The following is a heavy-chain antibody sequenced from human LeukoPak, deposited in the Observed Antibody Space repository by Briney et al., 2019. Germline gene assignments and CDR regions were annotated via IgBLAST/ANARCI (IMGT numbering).Heavy chain of an antibody. J-gene: IGHJ4*02. Sequence: GGSLRLSCAASGFTFRSYGMHWVRQAPGKGLEWVAVIWYDGSNKYYADAVKGRFTVSRDNSKNTLYLQMNSLRAEDTAVYYCATAVASSSGWYADYWGQGTLVTVSS. CDR1: GFTFRSYG. CDR3: ATAVASSSGWYADY. D-gene: IGHD6-19*01. CDR2: IWYDGSNK. V-gene: IGHV3-33*01.